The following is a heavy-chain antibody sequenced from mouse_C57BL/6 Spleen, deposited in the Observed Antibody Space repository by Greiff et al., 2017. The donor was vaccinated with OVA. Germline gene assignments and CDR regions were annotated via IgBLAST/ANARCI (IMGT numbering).Heavy chain of an antibody. Sequence: QVQLQQSGPELVKPGASVKISCKASGYAFSSSWMNWVKQRPGKGLEWIGRIYPGDGDTNYNGKFKGKATLTADKSSSTAYMQLSSLTSEDSAVYFCARLGPLTTVVATDYWGQGTTLTVSS. CDR1: GYAFSSSW. D-gene: IGHD1-1*01. V-gene: IGHV1-82*01. CDR3: ARLGPLTTVVATDY. CDR2: IYPGDGDT. J-gene: IGHJ2*01.